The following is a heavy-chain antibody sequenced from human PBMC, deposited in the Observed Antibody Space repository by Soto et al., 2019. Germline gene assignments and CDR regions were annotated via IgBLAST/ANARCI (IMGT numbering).Heavy chain of an antibody. CDR1: GFSIYW. CDR2: INPDGSEK. CDR3: TRGHYSNPL. V-gene: IGHV3-7*01. D-gene: IGHD4-4*01. Sequence: EVQLVESGGGLVQPGGSLRLSCGVPGFSIYWMSWVRQAPGKGLEWVANINPDGSEKYYVDSVKGRFIISRDNAKDSVFLQLNSLRFEDTAVYYCTRGHYSNPLGGQGTRVTVSS. J-gene: IGHJ4*02.